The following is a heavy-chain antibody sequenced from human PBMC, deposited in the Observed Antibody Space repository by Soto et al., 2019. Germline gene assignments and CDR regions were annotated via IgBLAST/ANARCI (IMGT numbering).Heavy chain of an antibody. J-gene: IGHJ4*02. CDR3: ARVDCSGGSCWGYYFDY. V-gene: IGHV1-69*13. CDR2: IIPIFGTA. CDR1: GGTFSSYA. D-gene: IGHD2-15*01. Sequence: GASVKVSCKASGGTFSSYAISWVRQAPGQGLEWMGGIIPIFGTANYAQKFQGRVTITADESTSTAYMELSSLRSEDTAVYYCARVDCSGGSCWGYYFDYWGQGTLVTVSS.